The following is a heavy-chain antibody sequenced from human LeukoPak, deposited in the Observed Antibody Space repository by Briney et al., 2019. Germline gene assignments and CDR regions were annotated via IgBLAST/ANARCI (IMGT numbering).Heavy chain of an antibody. V-gene: IGHV3-23*01. J-gene: IGHJ1*01. CDR2: IIGSVGST. D-gene: IGHD3-10*01. CDR1: GFSFSCYA. Sequence: GWSLRLSYAASGFSFSCYAMIWFREAPGKGLESVSSIIGSVGSTYYADSVKGRFTISRDNSKNTLYLQMNSLRAEDTAVYYCAKLHTVQLRLWFGELLSYFQHWGQGTLVTVSS. CDR3: AKLHTVQLRLWFGELLSYFQH.